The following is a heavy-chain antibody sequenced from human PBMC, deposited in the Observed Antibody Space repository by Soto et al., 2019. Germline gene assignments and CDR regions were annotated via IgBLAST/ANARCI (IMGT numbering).Heavy chain of an antibody. CDR1: GFTFNNYG. J-gene: IGHJ3*01. V-gene: IGHV3-30*18. Sequence: QVQLVESGGGVVQPRTSLRLSCAASGFTFNNYGMHWVRQAPGTGLEWVAAISSDGSDKYYADSVKGRLTISRYNSKNTLYLQMHSLRAEDTAVYYCAKDQGIAASHGIDWGQGTMVTVSS. CDR3: AKDQGIAASHGID. D-gene: IGHD6-13*01. CDR2: ISSDGSDK.